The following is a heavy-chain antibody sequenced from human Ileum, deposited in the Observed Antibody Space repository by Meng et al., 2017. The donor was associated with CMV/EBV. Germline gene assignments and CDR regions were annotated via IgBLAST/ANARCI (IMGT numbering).Heavy chain of an antibody. V-gene: IGHV3-23*01. CDR1: GFPFSKSA. CDR2: ISGSGLAT. J-gene: IGHJ4*01. CDR3: AKWGQDYGDWRGFFDY. D-gene: IGHD4-17*01. Sequence: EVQLLESGGGLVQPGGSLRLSCAASGFPFSKSAMSWVRQTPGKGLEWISGISGSGLATFYADSVKGRFIVSKDNSKNTLYLQMSSLRVEDTAVYKCAKWGQDYGDWRGFFDYWGHGLLVTVSS.